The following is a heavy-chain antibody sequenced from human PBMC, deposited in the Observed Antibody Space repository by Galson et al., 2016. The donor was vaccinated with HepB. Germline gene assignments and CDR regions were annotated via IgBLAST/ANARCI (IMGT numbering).Heavy chain of an antibody. CDR2: IHPGDSDT. CDR1: RYSFTRNW. Sequence: QSGAEVKKPGESLKISCKGSRYSFTRNWIGWVRQMPGKGLEWMGIIHPGDSDTRYSPSLQGQVTISVDNLISTASLQWSSLKPSDTAMYDCASSTIPTSGGMDVWGKGTTVTVSS. J-gene: IGHJ6*03. V-gene: IGHV5-51*01. CDR3: ASSTIPTSGGMDV. D-gene: IGHD2-2*02.